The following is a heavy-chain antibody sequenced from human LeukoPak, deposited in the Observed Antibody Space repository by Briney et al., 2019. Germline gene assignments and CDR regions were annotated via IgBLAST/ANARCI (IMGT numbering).Heavy chain of an antibody. CDR1: GASVNSGSHY. Sequence: PSETLSLTCTVSGASVNSGSHYWSWFRQPPGKGLEWIGYMYYSGNTNYNPSLKSRVTISVDTSKNKFSLKLSSVTAADTAVYYCAKLGSAMVRARNWFDPWGQGSLVTVSS. J-gene: IGHJ5*02. V-gene: IGHV4-61*01. CDR2: MYYSGNT. D-gene: IGHD3-10*01. CDR3: AKLGSAMVRARNWFDP.